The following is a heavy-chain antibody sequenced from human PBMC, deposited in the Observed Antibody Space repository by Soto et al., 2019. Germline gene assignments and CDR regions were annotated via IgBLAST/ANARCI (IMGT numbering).Heavy chain of an antibody. J-gene: IGHJ4*02. CDR1: GFTFSSYS. Sequence: GGSLRLSCAASGFTFSSYSMNWVRQAPGKGLEWVSSISSSSSYIYYADSVKGRFTISRDNAKNSLYLQMNSLRAEDTAVYYCASPLPHYYDSSGYYPGYWGQGTPVTVS. CDR3: ASPLPHYYDSSGYYPGY. CDR2: ISSSSSYI. D-gene: IGHD3-22*01. V-gene: IGHV3-21*01.